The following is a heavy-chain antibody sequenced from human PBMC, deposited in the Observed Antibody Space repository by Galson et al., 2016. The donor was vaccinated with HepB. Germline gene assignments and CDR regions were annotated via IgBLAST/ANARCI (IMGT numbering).Heavy chain of an antibody. CDR3: ASLYYYESGSMDV. CDR2: VIPIFDTA. CDR1: GGTFRDYA. J-gene: IGHJ6*02. V-gene: IGHV1-69*13. D-gene: IGHD3-10*01. Sequence: SVKVSCKASGGTFRDYAITWVRQAPGGGLEWMGGVIPIFDTARYAQRFQGRVTITADESTSTAYMELSSLRSEDTAVFYCASLYYYESGSMDVWGQGTTVTVSS.